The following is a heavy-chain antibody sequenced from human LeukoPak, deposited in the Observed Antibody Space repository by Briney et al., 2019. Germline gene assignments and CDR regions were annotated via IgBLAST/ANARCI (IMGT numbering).Heavy chain of an antibody. CDR1: GGSISSSSYY. J-gene: IGHJ6*03. CDR2: IYYSGST. Sequence: SGTLSLTCTVSGGSISSSSYYWGWIRQPPGKGLEWIGSIYYSGSTYYNPSLKSRVTISVDTSKNQFSLKLSSVTAADTAVYYCARTGGGGSIAARLHYYYMDVWGKGTTVTVSS. V-gene: IGHV4-39*07. CDR3: ARTGGGGSIAARLHYYYMDV. D-gene: IGHD6-6*01.